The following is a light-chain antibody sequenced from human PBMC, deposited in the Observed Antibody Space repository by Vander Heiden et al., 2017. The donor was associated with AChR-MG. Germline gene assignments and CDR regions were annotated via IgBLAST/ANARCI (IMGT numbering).Light chain of an antibody. CDR3: QHLHSSPLT. CDR2: AIS. J-gene: IGKJ4*01. V-gene: IGKV1-9*01. Sequence: TQLTQSPSSLSASVGDRVSITGRASQSISSAFAWYQQNPGKAPRLLIYAISTLQSGVPSRCSGTGSGTDFTLTIIRLQPEAFATYYCQHLHSSPLTFGGGTKVEIK. CDR1: QSISSA.